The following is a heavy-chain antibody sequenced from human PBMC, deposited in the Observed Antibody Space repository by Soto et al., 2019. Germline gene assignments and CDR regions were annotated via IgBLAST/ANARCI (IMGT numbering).Heavy chain of an antibody. CDR1: GFTFTNFG. V-gene: IGHV3-30*18. CDR2: ISYDGGNK. CDR3: AKLGRYYDSSGYYYDY. J-gene: IGHJ4*02. Sequence: GGSLRLSCAASGFTFTNFGMHWVRQAPGKGLEWVAAISYDGGNKYYADSVKGRFTISRDISKNTLYLQMNSLRAEDTAVYYCAKLGRYYDSSGYYYDYWGQGTLVTVSS. D-gene: IGHD3-22*01.